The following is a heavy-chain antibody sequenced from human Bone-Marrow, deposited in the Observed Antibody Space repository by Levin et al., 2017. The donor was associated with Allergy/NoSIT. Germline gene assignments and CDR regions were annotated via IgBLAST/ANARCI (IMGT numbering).Heavy chain of an antibody. D-gene: IGHD6-25*01. CDR1: GFSFSVYS. Sequence: GESLKISNAASGFSFSVYSMHWVRQAPGKGLEWVAVIAFDGSNIYYAESVKGRFTISRDNSKNTLYLQMNSLRGDDTAVYYCGKDQYSSGWYIDNWGQGPLVIVSS. CDR3: GKDQYSSGWYIDN. J-gene: IGHJ4*02. CDR2: IAFDGSNI. V-gene: IGHV3-30*18.